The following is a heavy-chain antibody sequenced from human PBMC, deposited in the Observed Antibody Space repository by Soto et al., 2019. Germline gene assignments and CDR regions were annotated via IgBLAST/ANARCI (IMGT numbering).Heavy chain of an antibody. J-gene: IGHJ4*02. V-gene: IGHV3-23*01. CDR2: INNNSGRK. CDR3: AKDGDYEYFDY. CDR1: GFSFSSYT. D-gene: IGHD3-22*01. Sequence: GGSLRLSCAASGFSFSSYTMNWDRQATEKGLEWVSSINNNSGRKYYADSVKGRFTISRDNSKNTLFLQMNSLKAEDTAVYFCAKDGDYEYFDYWGQGTQVTVSS.